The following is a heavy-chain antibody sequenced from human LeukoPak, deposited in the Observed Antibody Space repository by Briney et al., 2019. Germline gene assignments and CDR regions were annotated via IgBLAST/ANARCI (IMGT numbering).Heavy chain of an antibody. D-gene: IGHD1-26*01. CDR1: GYTFTSYG. J-gene: IGHJ4*02. CDR2: IIPILGIA. CDR3: ARGIVGVNYDY. Sequence: ASVKVSCKASGYTFTSYGISWVRQAPGQGLEWMGRIIPILGIADYAQNFQGRVTITADKSTSTAYLELSSLRSEGTAVYYCARGIVGVNYDYWGQGTLVTVSS. V-gene: IGHV1-69*04.